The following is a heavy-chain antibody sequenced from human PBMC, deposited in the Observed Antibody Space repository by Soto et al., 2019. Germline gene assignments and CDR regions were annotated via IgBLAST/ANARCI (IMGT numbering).Heavy chain of an antibody. CDR2: INPDNGNT. CDR3: ARSIATGQLDP. Sequence: QVQLVQSGAEVKKPGASVKISCKASGYTFTRYTMNWVRQAPGQRLEWMGWINPDNGNTKSSQKFQDRVIITSDTSASTAYMDLTNLRSEDTAVYYCARSIATGQLDPWGQGTLVTVSS. J-gene: IGHJ5*02. V-gene: IGHV1-3*01. CDR1: GYTFTRYT. D-gene: IGHD6-6*01.